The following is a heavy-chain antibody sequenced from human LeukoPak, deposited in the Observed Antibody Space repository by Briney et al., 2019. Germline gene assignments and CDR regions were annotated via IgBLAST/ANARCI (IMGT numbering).Heavy chain of an antibody. CDR3: ARGPPLFDP. Sequence: GGSLRLSCAASGFTFSDYSMNWVRQAPGKGLEWLSYIDSNSPTIYYADSVKGRFTISRDNAKNSLYLQMNSLRAEDTAVYYCARGPPLFDPWGQGTLVTVSS. J-gene: IGHJ5*02. CDR1: GFTFSDYS. V-gene: IGHV3-48*01. CDR2: IDSNSPTI.